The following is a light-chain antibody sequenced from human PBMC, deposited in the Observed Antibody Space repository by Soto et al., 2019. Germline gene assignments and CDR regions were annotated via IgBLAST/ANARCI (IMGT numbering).Light chain of an antibody. CDR2: AAS. CDR1: RSFASSY. J-gene: IGKJ2*01. CDR3: QQYGSSPPYT. V-gene: IGKV3-20*01. Sequence: EIVLTQSPGTLSLSPGERATRSCRASRSFASSYLAWYQQKPGQAPRLLIYAASTRATGIPDRFSGSGSGTDFTLTISKLEPEDFAVYYCQQYGSSPPYTFGQGTKLDIK.